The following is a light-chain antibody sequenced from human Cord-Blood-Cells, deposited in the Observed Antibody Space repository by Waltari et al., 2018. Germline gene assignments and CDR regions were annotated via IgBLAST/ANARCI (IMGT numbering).Light chain of an antibody. V-gene: IGKV1-39*01. CDR2: AAS. CDR3: QQSYSTPLFT. J-gene: IGKJ3*01. CDR1: QSISSY. Sequence: DIQMTQSPSSLSASVGDRVTITCRASQSISSYLHCYQQKPGKAPKLLIYAASSLPSGVPSRFSGSGSGTDFTLTISSLQPEDFATYYCQQSYSTPLFTFGPGTKVDIK.